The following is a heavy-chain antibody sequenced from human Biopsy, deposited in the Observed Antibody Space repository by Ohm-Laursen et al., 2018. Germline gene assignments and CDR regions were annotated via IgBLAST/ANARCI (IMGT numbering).Heavy chain of an antibody. Sequence: SVKVSCKPSGDTFATSAISWVRQVPGQGLDWMGRFIPILGTVDYGQNFQGRVTIRADTSTAFLELTSLRYDDTAVYYCASGGSRGGGFGGRGLGTTVTVSS. CDR2: FIPILGTV. V-gene: IGHV1-69*04. D-gene: IGHD3-10*01. J-gene: IGHJ6*02. CDR1: GDTFATSA. CDR3: ASGGSRGGGFGG.